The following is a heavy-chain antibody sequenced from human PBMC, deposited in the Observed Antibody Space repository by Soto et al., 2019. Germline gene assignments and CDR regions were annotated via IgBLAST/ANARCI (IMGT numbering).Heavy chain of an antibody. CDR3: ARSPFLGSNVYYYYYGMDV. CDR2: MNPNSGNT. Sequence: ASVKVSCKASGYTFTSYDINWVRQATGQGLEWMGWMNPNSGNTGYAQKFQGRVTMTRNTSISTAYMELSSLRSEDTAVYYCARSPFLGSNVYYYYYGMDVWGQGTTVTVSS. D-gene: IGHD7-27*01. CDR1: GYTFTSYD. V-gene: IGHV1-8*01. J-gene: IGHJ6*02.